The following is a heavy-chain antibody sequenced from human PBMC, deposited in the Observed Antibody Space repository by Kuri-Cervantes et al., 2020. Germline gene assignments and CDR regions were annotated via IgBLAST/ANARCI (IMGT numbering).Heavy chain of an antibody. V-gene: IGHV1-8*01. CDR2: MNPNSGNT. CDR3: ARVRAGTRGAAAKVYY. Sequence: GGSLRLSCKASGYTFTSYDINWVRQATGQGLEWMGWMNPNSGNTGYAQKFQGRVTMTRNTSISTAYMELSSLRSEDTAVYYCARVRAGTRGAAAKVYYWGQGTLVTVSS. J-gene: IGHJ4*02. CDR1: GYTFTSYD. D-gene: IGHD3-10*01.